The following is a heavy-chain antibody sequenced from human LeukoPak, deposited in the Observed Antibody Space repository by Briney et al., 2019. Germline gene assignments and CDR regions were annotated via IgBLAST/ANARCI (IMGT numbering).Heavy chain of an antibody. CDR2: INHSGST. Sequence: SETLSLTCAVYGGSLSGYYWSWTRQPPGKGLEWIGEINHSGSTDYNPSLKSRVTTSVDTSRNQFSLKVNSVTAADTGVYYCARGYGSGSSYYYYGMDVWGKGTTVTVSS. CDR3: ARGYGSGSSYYYYGMDV. CDR1: GGSLSGYY. V-gene: IGHV4-34*01. J-gene: IGHJ6*04. D-gene: IGHD3-10*01.